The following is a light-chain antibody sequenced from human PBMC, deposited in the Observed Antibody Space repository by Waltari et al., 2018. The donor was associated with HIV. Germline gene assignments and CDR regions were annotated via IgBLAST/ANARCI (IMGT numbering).Light chain of an antibody. CDR1: SSHVGASY. J-gene: IGLJ2*01. V-gene: IGLV1-51*01. CDR2: DDD. Sequence: QSVLTQPPSVSAAPGQNVTISCSGGSSHVGASYVPWYQQLPGAAPQLLILDDDQRPSGIPDRFSGSKSGTSATLGITGLQTGDEADYYCATWDNRLTTVLFGGGTKLTVL. CDR3: ATWDNRLTTVL.